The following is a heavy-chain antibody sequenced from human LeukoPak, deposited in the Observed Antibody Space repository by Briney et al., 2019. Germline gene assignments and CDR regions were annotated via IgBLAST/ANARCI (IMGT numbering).Heavy chain of an antibody. V-gene: IGHV3-7*04. Sequence: GGSLRLSCAASGFTFSNYWMSWVRQAPGKGLEWVANIKEDGSEIYYVDSVKGRFTISRDNAKNSLYLQLSSLRAEDTAMYYCARKDDFNPIYWGQGTLVTVSS. J-gene: IGHJ4*02. CDR3: ARKDDFNPIY. D-gene: IGHD5-24*01. CDR1: GFTFSNYW. CDR2: IKEDGSEI.